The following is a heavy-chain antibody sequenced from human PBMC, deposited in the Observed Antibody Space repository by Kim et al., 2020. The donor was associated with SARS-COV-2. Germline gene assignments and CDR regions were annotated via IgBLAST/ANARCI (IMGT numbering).Heavy chain of an antibody. CDR2: ISSSGSTI. CDR3: ARPPPGASTLYYYGMDV. CDR1: GFTFSDYY. D-gene: IGHD7-27*01. Sequence: GGSLRLSCAASGFTFSDYYMSWIRQAPGKGLEWVSYISSSGSTIYYADSVKGRFTISRDNAKNSLYLQMNSLRAEDTAVYYCARPPPGASTLYYYGMDVWGQGTTVTVSS. V-gene: IGHV3-11*01. J-gene: IGHJ6*02.